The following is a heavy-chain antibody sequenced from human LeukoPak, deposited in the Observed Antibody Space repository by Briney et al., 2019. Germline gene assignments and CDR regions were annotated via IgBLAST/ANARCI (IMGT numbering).Heavy chain of an antibody. D-gene: IGHD4-17*01. CDR2: IYTSGST. CDR1: GGSVSNGIYY. V-gene: IGHV4-61*02. Sequence: SETLSLTCTVSGGSVSNGIYYWGWIRQPAGKGLEWIGRIYTSGSTNYNPSLKSRVTMSVDTSKNQFSLKLSSVTAADTAVYYCARMVTTLNFDYWGQGTLVTVSS. J-gene: IGHJ4*02. CDR3: ARMVTTLNFDY.